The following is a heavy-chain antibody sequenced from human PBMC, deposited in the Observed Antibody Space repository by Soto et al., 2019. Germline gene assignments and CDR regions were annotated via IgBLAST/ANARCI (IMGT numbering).Heavy chain of an antibody. Sequence: GGSLRLSCAASGFTFSSYGMHWVRQAPGKGLEWVAVISYDGSNKYYADSVKGRFTISRDNSKNTLYLQMNRLRAEDTGVYYCAKNGGPYDILTGYYKDYWGQGTLVTVSS. CDR3: AKNGGPYDILTGYYKDY. J-gene: IGHJ4*02. CDR2: ISYDGSNK. CDR1: GFTFSSYG. D-gene: IGHD3-9*01. V-gene: IGHV3-30*18.